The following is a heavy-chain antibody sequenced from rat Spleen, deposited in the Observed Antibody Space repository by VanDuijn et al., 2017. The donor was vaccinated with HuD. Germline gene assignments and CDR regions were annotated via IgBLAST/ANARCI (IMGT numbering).Heavy chain of an antibody. D-gene: IGHD1-2*01. V-gene: IGHV5-25*01. CDR2: ITSGGSNT. J-gene: IGHJ2*01. CDR1: GFTFSSFA. Sequence: EVQLVESGGGLVQPGRSLKLSCAASGFTFSSFAMAWVRQAPKKGLEWVATITSGGSNTYYPDSVKGRYTISSDNAKSTLYLQRDSLRSEDTATYYCATDREQLGYFDYWGQGVMVTVSS. CDR3: ATDREQLGYFDY.